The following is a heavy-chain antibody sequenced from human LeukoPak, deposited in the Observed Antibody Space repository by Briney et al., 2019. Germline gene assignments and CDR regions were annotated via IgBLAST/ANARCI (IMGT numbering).Heavy chain of an antibody. CDR2: ITNDGSST. Sequence: PGGSLRLSCAASGLTFSSHWMHWVRQAPGKGLVWVSRITNDGSSTTYADSLKGRFTISRDNSKNTLYLQMNSLRAEDTAVYYCARGGSGWYFDYWGQGTLVTVSS. CDR1: GLTFSSHW. CDR3: ARGGSGWYFDY. D-gene: IGHD6-19*01. V-gene: IGHV3-74*01. J-gene: IGHJ4*02.